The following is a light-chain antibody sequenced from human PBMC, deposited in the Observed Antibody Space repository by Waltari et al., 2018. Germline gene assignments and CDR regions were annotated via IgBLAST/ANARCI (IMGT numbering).Light chain of an antibody. CDR3: QRRSNWPPIFT. CDR1: QSVNSY. V-gene: IGKV3-11*01. CDR2: DAS. J-gene: IGKJ3*01. Sequence: EIVLTQSPATLSLSPGERATLSCRASQSVNSYLAWYQQKPGQAPRLLIFDASKRATGIPARFSGSGSGTDFTLTISSLGPEDFAVYYCQRRSNWPPIFTFGPGTKVDIK.